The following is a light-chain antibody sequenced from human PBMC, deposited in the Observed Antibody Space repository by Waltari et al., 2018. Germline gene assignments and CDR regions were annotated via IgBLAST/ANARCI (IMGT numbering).Light chain of an antibody. J-gene: IGKJ1*01. Sequence: DIVMTQSPDSLAVSLGERATINCKPSQSVLYSSNNTNYLAWYQQKPGQPPKLLIYWASTRESGVPDRFSGSGSGTDFTLTISSLQAEDVAVYYCQQYLSTPPTFGQGTKVEIK. CDR1: QSVLYSSNNTNY. V-gene: IGKV4-1*01. CDR2: WAS. CDR3: QQYLSTPPT.